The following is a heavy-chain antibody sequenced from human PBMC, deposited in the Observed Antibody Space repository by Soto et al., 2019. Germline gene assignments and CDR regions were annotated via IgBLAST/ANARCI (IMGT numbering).Heavy chain of an antibody. D-gene: IGHD4-4*01. CDR3: ARIGPGGNFLLDN. V-gene: IGHV2-26*01. J-gene: IGHJ4*02. Sequence: SGATLVNLTEPLTLTCTVSGFSLRNARMGVSWIRQPPGKALEWLAHIFSNDEKSYSTSLKSRLTISKDTSKSQVVLTMTNMDPVDTATYSCARIGPGGNFLLDNWGQGTLVTVS. CDR2: IFSNDEK. CDR1: GFSLRNARMG.